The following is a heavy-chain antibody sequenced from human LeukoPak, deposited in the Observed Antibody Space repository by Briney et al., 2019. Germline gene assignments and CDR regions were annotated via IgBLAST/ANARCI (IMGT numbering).Heavy chain of an antibody. J-gene: IGHJ4*02. CDR3: AKGAYDYIEMGYFDY. V-gene: IGHV3-20*04. D-gene: IGHD5-12*01. CDR2: ISWNSGSM. Sequence: GGSLRLSCAASGFTFDDYGMSWVRQAPGKGLEWVSGISWNSGSMGYADSVKGRFTISRDNAKNSLYLQMNSLRAEDTAVYYCAKGAYDYIEMGYFDYWGQGALVTVSS. CDR1: GFTFDDYG.